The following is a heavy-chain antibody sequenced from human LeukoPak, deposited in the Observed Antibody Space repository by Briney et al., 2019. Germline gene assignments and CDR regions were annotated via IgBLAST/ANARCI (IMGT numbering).Heavy chain of an antibody. CDR3: ARGSHADGYPYFDN. D-gene: IGHD3-22*01. J-gene: IGHJ4*02. CDR1: GGSMSSYY. CDR2: IFYSGST. V-gene: IGHV4-59*01. Sequence: SETLSLTCTVSGGSMSSYYWSWIRQPPGEGLEWIGNIFYSGSTNYNPSLKSRVTILVDTSKDQFSLKLRSVTAADTAVYYSARGSHADGYPYFDNWGQGTLVTVSS.